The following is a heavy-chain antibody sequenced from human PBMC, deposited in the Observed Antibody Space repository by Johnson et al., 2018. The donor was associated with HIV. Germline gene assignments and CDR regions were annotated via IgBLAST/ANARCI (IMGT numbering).Heavy chain of an antibody. Sequence: QVHLVESGGGVVQPGRSLRLSCAASGFTFSSYAMHWVRQAPGKGLEWVAVISYDGSNKYYADSVKGRFTISKDNSKNTLYLQMNSLRGEDTAVYYCAKVHSSSSNGFDIWGQGTMVIVS. D-gene: IGHD6-6*01. CDR2: ISYDGSNK. CDR1: GFTFSSYA. J-gene: IGHJ3*02. CDR3: AKVHSSSSNGFDI. V-gene: IGHV3-30*04.